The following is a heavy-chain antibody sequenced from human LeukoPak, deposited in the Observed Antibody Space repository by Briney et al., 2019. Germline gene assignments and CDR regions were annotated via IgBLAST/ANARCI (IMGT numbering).Heavy chain of an antibody. CDR3: YRN. J-gene: IGHJ4*02. CDR1: GASISSASYY. Sequence: AETLSLTCTVSGASISSASYYWGWIRQPPGKGLEWIGNIFYSVTTHYNPSLKSRVTISVDTSKSQISLRVRSVYYCARVYEHSYRNWGQGTLVTVSS. CDR2: IFYSVTT. D-gene: IGHD5-18*01. V-gene: IGHV4-39*07.